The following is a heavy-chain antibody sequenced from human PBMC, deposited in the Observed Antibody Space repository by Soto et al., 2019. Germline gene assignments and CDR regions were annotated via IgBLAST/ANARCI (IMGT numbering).Heavy chain of an antibody. Sequence: QVQLQESGPGLVKPSQTLSLTCTVSGGSISSGGYYWSWIRQHPGKGLEWIGYIYYSGSTYYNPSLNSRVTISVDTSKNQSSLKLSSVTAADTAVYYCARTTLGSSGYSRGGLWFDPWGQGTLVTVSS. D-gene: IGHD3-22*01. CDR3: ARTTLGSSGYSRGGLWFDP. J-gene: IGHJ5*02. CDR2: IYYSGST. V-gene: IGHV4-31*03. CDR1: GGSISSGGYY.